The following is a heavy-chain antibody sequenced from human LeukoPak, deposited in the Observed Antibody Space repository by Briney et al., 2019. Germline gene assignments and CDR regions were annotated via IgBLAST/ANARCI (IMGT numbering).Heavy chain of an antibody. CDR3: AKAATKDYYDSSGYSVHNNY. CDR1: GFTFSSCA. D-gene: IGHD3-22*01. CDR2: ISGSGGST. J-gene: IGHJ4*02. V-gene: IGHV3-23*01. Sequence: GGSLRLSCAASGFTFSSCAMSWVRQAPGKGLEWVSAISGSGGSTYYADSVKGRFTISRDNSKNTLYLQMNSLRAEDTAVYYCAKAATKDYYDSSGYSVHNNYWGQGTLVTVSS.